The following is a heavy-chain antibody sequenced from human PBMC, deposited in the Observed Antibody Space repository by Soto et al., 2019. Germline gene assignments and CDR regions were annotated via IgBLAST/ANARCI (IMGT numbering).Heavy chain of an antibody. CDR3: ARVHVMVVAGSTFHY. CDR1: GYSISSGSY. CDR2: IYHGGTT. V-gene: IGHV4-38-2*02. Sequence: SETLSLTCTVPGYSISSGSYWAWIRQPPGKGPEWIASIYHGGTTFYNPSLKSRITISVDTSNNQFSLKLTSVTAADTAVYYCARVHVMVVAGSTFHYWGHGTLVTVS. J-gene: IGHJ4*01. D-gene: IGHD6-19*01.